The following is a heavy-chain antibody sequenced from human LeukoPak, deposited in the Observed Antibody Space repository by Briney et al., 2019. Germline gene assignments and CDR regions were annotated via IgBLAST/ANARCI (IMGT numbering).Heavy chain of an antibody. CDR3: ARGIWSGYYAQADY. J-gene: IGHJ4*02. CDR1: GFTFSSYA. V-gene: IGHV3-48*04. D-gene: IGHD3-3*01. CDR2: ISTSGSTI. Sequence: GGSLRLSYAASGFTFSSYAMSWVRQAPGKGLEWVSYISTSGSTIYYTDSVKGRFTISRDNAKNTLYLQMNSLRAEDTAVYYCARGIWSGYYAQADYWGQGTLVTVSS.